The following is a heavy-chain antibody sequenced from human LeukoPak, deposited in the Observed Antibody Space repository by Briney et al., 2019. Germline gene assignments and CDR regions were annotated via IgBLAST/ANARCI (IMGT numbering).Heavy chain of an antibody. CDR3: ARGGYYYDSSGYGLDY. D-gene: IGHD3-22*01. V-gene: IGHV1-2*02. CDR1: GYTFTGYY. J-gene: IGHJ4*02. CDR2: INPNSGGT. Sequence: GASVKVSCKASGYTFTGYYMHWVRQAPGQGLEWTGWINPNSGGTNYAQKFQGRVTMTRDTSISTAYMELSRLRSDDTAVYYCARGGYYYDSSGYGLDYWGQGTLVTVSS.